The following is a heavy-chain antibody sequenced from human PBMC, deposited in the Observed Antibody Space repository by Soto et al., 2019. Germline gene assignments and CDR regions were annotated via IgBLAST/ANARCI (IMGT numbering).Heavy chain of an antibody. CDR3: AKDLSDSGYFYFDY. D-gene: IGHD3-22*01. J-gene: IGHJ4*02. CDR2: IRGSGGST. Sequence: GGSLRLSCAASGFTFSSSAMSWVRQAPGRGLEWVSTIRGSGGSTYSADSVKGRFTISRDNSKNTLYLQMNSLRAEDTAVYYCAKDLSDSGYFYFDYWGQGTLVTVSS. V-gene: IGHV3-23*01. CDR1: GFTFSSSA.